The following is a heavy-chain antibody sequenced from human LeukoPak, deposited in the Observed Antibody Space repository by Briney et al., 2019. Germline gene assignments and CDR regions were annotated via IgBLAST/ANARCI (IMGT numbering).Heavy chain of an antibody. J-gene: IGHJ4*02. V-gene: IGHV3-66*02. CDR1: GITVSSNY. CDR2: IYGGDAA. CDR3: VTSTGQQFIPYDY. D-gene: IGHD6-13*01. Sequence: GGSLRLSCAASGITVSSNYMTWLRQAPGKGLEWVSLIYGGDAAYYAESVRGRFMISRDNLKNTLFLQINSLRVEDTAVYYCVTSTGQQFIPYDYWGQGTHVTVSS.